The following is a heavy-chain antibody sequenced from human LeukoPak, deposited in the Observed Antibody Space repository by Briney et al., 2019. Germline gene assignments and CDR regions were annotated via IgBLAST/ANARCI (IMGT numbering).Heavy chain of an antibody. CDR1: GFTFSSYG. D-gene: IGHD5-18*01. CDR3: AKDAEISSLNSYGPDWYFDL. CDR2: IRYDGSNK. J-gene: IGHJ2*01. Sequence: GGSLRLSCAASGFTFSSYGMHWVRQAPGKGLEWVAFIRYDGSNKYYADSVKGRFTISRDNSKNTLYLQMNSLRAEDTAVYYCAKDAEISSLNSYGPDWYFDLWGRGTLVTVSS. V-gene: IGHV3-30*02.